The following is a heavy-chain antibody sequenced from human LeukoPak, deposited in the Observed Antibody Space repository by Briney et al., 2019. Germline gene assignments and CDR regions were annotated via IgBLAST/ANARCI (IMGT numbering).Heavy chain of an antibody. V-gene: IGHV1-2*02. J-gene: IGHJ4*02. CDR3: ARGPGGGYDWLGY. D-gene: IGHD5-12*01. Sequence: ASVKVSCKASGYTFTSYGISWVRQAAGQGLEWMGWSNPTSGSTNYAQKFQGRVTMTRDTSISTAYMELSRLRSDDTAVYYCARGPGGGYDWLGYWGQGTLVTVSS. CDR2: SNPTSGST. CDR1: GYTFTSYG.